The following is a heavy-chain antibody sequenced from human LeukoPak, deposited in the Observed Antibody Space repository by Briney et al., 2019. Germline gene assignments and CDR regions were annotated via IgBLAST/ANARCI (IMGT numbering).Heavy chain of an antibody. CDR2: ISGSGGST. CDR1: GFTFSSYA. J-gene: IGHJ6*03. D-gene: IGHD3-22*01. Sequence: GGSLRLSCAASGFTFSSYAMSWVCQAPGKGLEWVSAISGSGGSTYYADSVKGRFTISRDNSKNTLYLQMNSLRAEDTAVYYCAKGSGDSSGYYYAYYYYYMDVWGKGTTVTVSS. V-gene: IGHV3-23*01. CDR3: AKGSGDSSGYYYAYYYYYMDV.